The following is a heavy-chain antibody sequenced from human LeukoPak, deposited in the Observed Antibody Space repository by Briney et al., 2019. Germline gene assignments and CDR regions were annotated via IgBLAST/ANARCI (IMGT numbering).Heavy chain of an antibody. D-gene: IGHD1-26*01. CDR3: ARVGATDPYFDY. J-gene: IGHJ4*02. CDR2: IKLDGSEK. V-gene: IGHV3-7*04. CDR1: GFTFSRYW. Sequence: GGSLRLSCGASGFTFSRYWMSWVRQAPGRGGEWVANIKLDGSEKYYVDSVKGRFTISRDNAKHSLYLQIDTLRAKDTAVYYCARVGATDPYFDYWGQGTLVTVSS.